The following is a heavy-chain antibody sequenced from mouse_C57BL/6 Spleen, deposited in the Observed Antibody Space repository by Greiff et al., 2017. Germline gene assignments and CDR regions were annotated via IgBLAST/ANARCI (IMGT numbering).Heavy chain of an antibody. CDR1: GFAFSSSW. CDR3: ARSYGNYVPLDY. CDR2: IYPGDGDT. Sequence: QVQLQQSGPELVKPGASVKISCKASGFAFSSSWMNWVKQRPGKGLEWIGRIYPGDGDTKYNGKFKGKATLTADKSSSTAYMQLSSLTSEDSAVYCCARSYGNYVPLDYWGQGTTLTVSS. J-gene: IGHJ2*01. V-gene: IGHV1-82*01. D-gene: IGHD2-1*01.